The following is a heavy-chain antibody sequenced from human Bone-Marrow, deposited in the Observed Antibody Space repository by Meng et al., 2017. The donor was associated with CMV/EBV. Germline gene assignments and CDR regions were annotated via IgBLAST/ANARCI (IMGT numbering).Heavy chain of an antibody. V-gene: IGHV3-21*04. J-gene: IGHJ4*02. D-gene: IGHD2-2*01. CDR1: GFTFSSYS. CDR3: AKVYCSSTSCYGANLDY. CDR2: ISSSSNYI. Sequence: GESLKISCAASGFTFSSYSMNWVRQAPGKGLEWVSSISSSSNYIYYADSVKGRFTISRDNSKNTLYLQMNSLRAEDTAVYYCAKVYCSSTSCYGANLDYWGQGTRVTGSS.